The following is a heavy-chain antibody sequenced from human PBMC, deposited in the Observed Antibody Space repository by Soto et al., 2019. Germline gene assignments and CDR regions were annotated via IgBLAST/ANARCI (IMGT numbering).Heavy chain of an antibody. Sequence: ASVKVSCKASGYTFTGYYMHWVRQAPGQGLEWMGWINPNSGGTNYAQKFQGWVTMTRDTSISTAYMELSRLRSDDTAVYYCARAYCTNGVCYYFDYWGQGTLVTVS. D-gene: IGHD2-8*01. V-gene: IGHV1-2*04. CDR2: INPNSGGT. CDR3: ARAYCTNGVCYYFDY. CDR1: GYTFTGYY. J-gene: IGHJ4*02.